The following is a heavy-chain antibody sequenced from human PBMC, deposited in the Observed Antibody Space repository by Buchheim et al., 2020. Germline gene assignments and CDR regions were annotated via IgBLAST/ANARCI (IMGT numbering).Heavy chain of an antibody. D-gene: IGHD3-3*01. CDR3: ARALGPDFWSGYSTNWFDP. J-gene: IGHJ5*02. CDR2: IYYSGST. V-gene: IGHV4-30-4*01. CDR1: GGSISSGEYY. Sequence: QVQLQESGPGLVKPSQTLSLTCTVSGGSISSGEYYWSWIRQPPGKGLEWIGYIYYSGSTYYNPSPKSRVTISVDTSKNQFSLKLSSVTAADTAVYYCARALGPDFWSGYSTNWFDPWGQGTL.